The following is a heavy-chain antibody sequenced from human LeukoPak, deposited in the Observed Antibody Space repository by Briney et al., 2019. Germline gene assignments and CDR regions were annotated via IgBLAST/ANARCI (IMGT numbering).Heavy chain of an antibody. CDR3: ARLGVTRSSYYMDV. CDR2: ISTYNGNS. V-gene: IGHV1-18*01. J-gene: IGHJ6*03. Sequence: ASVNVSCKASGYTFNTFHVTWVRQAPGQRLQWMGRISTYNGNSHYAQSLQGRVTMTTDTSTNTAYMELRSLTSDDTAVYYCARLGVTRSSYYMDVWGTGTTVTVSS. CDR1: GYTFNTFH. D-gene: IGHD4-23*01.